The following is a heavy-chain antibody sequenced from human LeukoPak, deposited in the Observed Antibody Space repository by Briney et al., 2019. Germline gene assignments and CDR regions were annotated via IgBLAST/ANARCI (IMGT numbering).Heavy chain of an antibody. V-gene: IGHV3-30*02. CDR3: AKLSALRRSWFDP. Sequence: GGSLRLSCAASGFTFSSYGMHWVRQAPGKGLEWVAFIRYDGSNKYYADSVKGRFTISRDNSKNTLYLQMNSLRAEDTAVYYCAKLSALRRSWFDPWGQGTLVTVSS. CDR1: GFTFSSYG. CDR2: IRYDGSNK. J-gene: IGHJ5*02.